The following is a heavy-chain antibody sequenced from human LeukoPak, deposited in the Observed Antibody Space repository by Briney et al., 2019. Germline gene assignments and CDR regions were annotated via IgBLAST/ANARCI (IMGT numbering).Heavy chain of an antibody. Sequence: SETLSLTCTVSGGSISSYYWSWIRQPPGKGLEWIGYIYYSGSTNCNPSLKSRVTISVDTSKNQFSLKLSSVTAADTAVYYCARHHCSSTSCYGPLGYYYGMDVWGQGTTVTVSS. D-gene: IGHD2-2*01. CDR1: GGSISSYY. J-gene: IGHJ6*02. CDR2: IYYSGST. V-gene: IGHV4-59*08. CDR3: ARHHCSSTSCYGPLGYYYGMDV.